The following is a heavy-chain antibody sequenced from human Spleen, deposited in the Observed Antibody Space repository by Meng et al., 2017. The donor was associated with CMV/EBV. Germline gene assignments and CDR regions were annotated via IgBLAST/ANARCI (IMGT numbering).Heavy chain of an antibody. CDR2: INHSGST. V-gene: IGHV4-34*01. J-gene: IGHJ6*02. CDR3: ARGLVYYYGWNPPYGMDV. D-gene: IGHD3-10*01. CDR1: GGSFSGYY. Sequence: SETLSLTCAVYGGSFSGYYWTWIRQPPGKGLEWIGEINHSGSTNYNPSLKSRVTVSVDTSKNQFSLKLRSVTAADTAVYFCARGLVYYYGWNPPYGMDVWGQGTTVTVSS.